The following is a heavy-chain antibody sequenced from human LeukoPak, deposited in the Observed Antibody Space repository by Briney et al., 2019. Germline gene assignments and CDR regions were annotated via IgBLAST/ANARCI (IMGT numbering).Heavy chain of an antibody. J-gene: IGHJ6*03. D-gene: IGHD3/OR15-3a*01. CDR3: ARAGLTIYYYYYMDV. CDR2: IYHSGST. CDR1: GYSISSGYY. Sequence: PSETLSLTCAVSGYSISSGYYWGWIRQPPGKGLEWIGSIYHSGSTYYNPSLKSPVTISVDTSKNQFSLKLSSVTAADTAVYYCARAGLTIYYYYYMDVWGKGTTVTVSS. V-gene: IGHV4-38-2*01.